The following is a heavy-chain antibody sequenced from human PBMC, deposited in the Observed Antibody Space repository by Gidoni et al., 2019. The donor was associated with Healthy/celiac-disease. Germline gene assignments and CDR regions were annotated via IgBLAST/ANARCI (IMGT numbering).Heavy chain of an antibody. CDR3: ARDGHYYDSSGYYTGGHYYYYGMDV. Sequence: EVQLVESGGGLVKPGGSLSLSCAASGFTFSSSSMTWCRQPPGKGLECVSSISSSSSYIYYADSVKGRFTISRDNAKNSLYLQMNSLRAEDTAVYYCARDGHYYDSSGYYTGGHYYYYGMDVWGQGTTVTVSS. D-gene: IGHD3-22*01. CDR2: ISSSSSYI. CDR1: GFTFSSSS. J-gene: IGHJ6*02. V-gene: IGHV3-21*01.